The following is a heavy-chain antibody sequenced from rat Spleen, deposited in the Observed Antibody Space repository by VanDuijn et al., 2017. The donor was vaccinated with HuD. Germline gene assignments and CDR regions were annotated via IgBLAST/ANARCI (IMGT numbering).Heavy chain of an antibody. CDR2: IWNTGDT. CDR1: GFSLTSHN. Sequence: QVQLKESGPGLVQPSQTLSLTCTVAGFSLTSHNVHWVRQSPTKGLEWMGIIWNTGDTQYNSALKSRLSNSKDTAKSQVFLKMNSLQTEDTATYYCAREGIGTTTDYWGQGVMVTVSS. J-gene: IGHJ2*01. CDR3: AREGIGTTTDY. D-gene: IGHD1-5*01. V-gene: IGHV2-41*01.